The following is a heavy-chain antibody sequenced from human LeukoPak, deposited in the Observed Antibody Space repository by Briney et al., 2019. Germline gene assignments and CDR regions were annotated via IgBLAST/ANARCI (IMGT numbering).Heavy chain of an antibody. V-gene: IGHV4-34*01. CDR2: INHSGST. Sequence: SETLSLTCAVYGGSFSGYYWSWIRQPPGKGLEWIGEINHSGSTNYNPSLKSRVTISVDTSKNQLSLKLSSVTAADTAVYYCARGEDGYNHFDYWGQGTLVTVSS. D-gene: IGHD5-24*01. CDR1: GGSFSGYY. J-gene: IGHJ4*02. CDR3: ARGEDGYNHFDY.